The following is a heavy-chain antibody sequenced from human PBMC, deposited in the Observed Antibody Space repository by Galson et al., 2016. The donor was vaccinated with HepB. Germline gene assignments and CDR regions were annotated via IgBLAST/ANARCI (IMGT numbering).Heavy chain of an antibody. CDR1: GLSVSSNY. Sequence: SLRLSCAASGLSVSSNYMSWIRQAPGKGLEWVSVMYIDGYAYYADSVKGRFTLSRDNSQNTVYLQMSSLRGEDTAMYYCARDPPVGTAGGLDIWGHGTMVSVSS. J-gene: IGHJ3*02. V-gene: IGHV3-53*01. D-gene: IGHD4-23*01. CDR2: MYIDGYA. CDR3: ARDPPVGTAGGLDI.